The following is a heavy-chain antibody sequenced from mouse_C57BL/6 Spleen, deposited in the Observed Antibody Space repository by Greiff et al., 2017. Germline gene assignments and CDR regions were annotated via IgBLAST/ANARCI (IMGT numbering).Heavy chain of an antibody. CDR1: GFNIKDDY. CDR3: TTGTPHYFDY. J-gene: IGHJ2*01. Sequence: VQLKQSGAELVKPGASVKLSCTASGFNIKDDYMHWVKQRPEPGLEWIGWIDPENGDTKYASTFQGKATITADTSSNTAYLQLSSLTSEDTAVYYCTTGTPHYFDYWGQGTTLTVSS. CDR2: IDPENGDT. D-gene: IGHD3-3*01. V-gene: IGHV14-4*01.